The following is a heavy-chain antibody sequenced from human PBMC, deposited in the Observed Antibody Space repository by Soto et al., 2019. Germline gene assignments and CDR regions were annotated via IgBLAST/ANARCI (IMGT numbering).Heavy chain of an antibody. V-gene: IGHV3-7*01. CDR2: IKQDGSEK. D-gene: IGHD6-13*01. Sequence: EGSLRLSCADSGFTFSSYWRSWVRQAPGKGLEWVANIKQDGSEKYYVDSVKGRFTISRDNAKNSLYLQMNSLRAEDTAVYYCARQLSNRDYFGYWGQGTLVTVSS. CDR1: GFTFSSYW. J-gene: IGHJ4*02. CDR3: ARQLSNRDYFGY.